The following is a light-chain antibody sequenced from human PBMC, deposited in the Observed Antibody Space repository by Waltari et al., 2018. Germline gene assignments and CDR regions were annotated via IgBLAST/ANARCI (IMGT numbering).Light chain of an antibody. V-gene: IGLV2-8*01. Sequence: QSALTQPPSASGSRGQSVTISCTGTSSDVGSYNYVSWYQQHPGKAPKLMIYEVTKRPSGVPDRFAGSKSGNTASLTVSGRQAEDEADYYCSSYAGSNNVIFGGGTRLTVL. CDR3: SSYAGSNNVI. CDR1: SSDVGSYNY. J-gene: IGLJ2*01. CDR2: EVT.